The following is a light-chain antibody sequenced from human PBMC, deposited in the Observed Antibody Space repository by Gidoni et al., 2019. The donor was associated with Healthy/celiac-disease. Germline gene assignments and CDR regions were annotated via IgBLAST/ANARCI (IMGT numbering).Light chain of an antibody. Sequence: QADLTQPAPVSGSRGQSITISCTGTSSDVGGYNYVSWYQQHTGKAPKLMIYDVSNRPAGVSTRFSDSKSGNTASLTISGLQAEDEADYYCSSYTSSSTLDVFGTGTKVTVL. CDR1: SSDVGGYNY. CDR3: SSYTSSSTLDV. CDR2: DVS. J-gene: IGLJ1*01. V-gene: IGLV2-14*01.